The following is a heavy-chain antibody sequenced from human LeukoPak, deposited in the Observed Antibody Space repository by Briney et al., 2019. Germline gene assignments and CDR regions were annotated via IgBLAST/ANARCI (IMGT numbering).Heavy chain of an antibody. J-gene: IGHJ4*02. CDR3: ARDHFVGLTVTPGVWYFDY. V-gene: IGHV1-69*06. Sequence: SVTVSCKASGGTFSSYAIRWVRQAPGQGLEWMGGIIPIFGTANYAQNFQGRVTITADKSTSTAYMELSSLRSEDTAVYCCARDHFVGLTVTPGVWYFDYWGQGTLVTVSS. CDR1: GGTFSSYA. D-gene: IGHD4-11*01. CDR2: IIPIFGTA.